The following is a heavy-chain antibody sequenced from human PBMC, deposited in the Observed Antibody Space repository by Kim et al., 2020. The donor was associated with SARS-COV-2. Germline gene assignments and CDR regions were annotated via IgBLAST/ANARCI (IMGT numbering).Heavy chain of an antibody. Sequence: SETLSLTCTVSVGSLSTYYWSWIRQPPGKGLEWMGYIYYSWSTNYNPSLKSRGTISVDTSKNHFSQNLTSVTAADPAFYYFSRTSFSRGWFYFASLGQG. CDR1: VGSLSTYY. J-gene: IGHJ4*02. CDR2: IYYSWST. V-gene: IGHV4-59*01. D-gene: IGHD6-19*01. CDR3: SRTSFSRGWFYFAS.